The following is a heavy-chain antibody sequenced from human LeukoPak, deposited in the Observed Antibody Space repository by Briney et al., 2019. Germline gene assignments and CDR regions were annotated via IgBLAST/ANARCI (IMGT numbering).Heavy chain of an antibody. D-gene: IGHD5-24*01. CDR3: ARDRGRRRDGYNYPFDY. Sequence: GGSLRLSCAASGFTFSNYVMTWVRQAPGQGLEWVSAISGSGSLTFYADSVQGRFTISRDNTKNTLYLQMNSLRAEDTAVYYCARDRGRRRDGYNYPFDYWGQGTLVTVSS. J-gene: IGHJ4*02. CDR2: ISGSGSLT. V-gene: IGHV3-23*01. CDR1: GFTFSNYV.